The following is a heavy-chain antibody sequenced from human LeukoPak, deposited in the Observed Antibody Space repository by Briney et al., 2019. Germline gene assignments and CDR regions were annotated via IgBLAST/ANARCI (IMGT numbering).Heavy chain of an antibody. V-gene: IGHV4-39*01. D-gene: IGHD6-19*01. CDR2: IHYSGST. CDR1: GGSIGSSSYY. CDR3: ARSPSSGWLTMQL. J-gene: IGHJ4*02. Sequence: PSETLSLTCIVSGGSIGSSSYYWGWIRQPPGQGLEWIGNIHYSGSTYYNPSLKSRVTISVDTSKNQFSLKLSSVTAADTAVYYCARSPSSGWLTMQLWGQGAPVTVSS.